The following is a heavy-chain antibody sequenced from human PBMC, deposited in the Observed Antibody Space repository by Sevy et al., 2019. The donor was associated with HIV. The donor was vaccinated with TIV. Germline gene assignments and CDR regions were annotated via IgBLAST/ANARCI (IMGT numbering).Heavy chain of an antibody. CDR2: IWYDGSNK. CDR3: ARVDSSSFVDDAFDI. Sequence: GGSLRLSCAASGFTFSSYGMHWVRQAPGKGLEWVAVIWYDGSNKYYADSVKGRFTISRDNSKNTLYLQMNSLRAEDTAVYYCARVDSSSFVDDAFDIWGQGTMVTVSS. J-gene: IGHJ3*02. CDR1: GFTFSSYG. D-gene: IGHD6-6*01. V-gene: IGHV3-33*01.